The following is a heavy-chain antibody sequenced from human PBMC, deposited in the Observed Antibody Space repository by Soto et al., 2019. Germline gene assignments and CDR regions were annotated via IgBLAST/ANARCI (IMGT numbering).Heavy chain of an antibody. CDR1: GFTFSDYA. D-gene: IGHD3-22*01. V-gene: IGHV3-23*01. J-gene: IGHJ5*02. CDR3: AKDDYFDSSGYFNH. Sequence: GGSLRLSCAASGFTFSDYAMSWVRQAPGKGPEWVSAISGSGGSTYKADSMKGRFTISRDNSKNTLYLQMNSLRAEDTAVYYCAKDDYFDSSGYFNHWGQGTLVTVSS. CDR2: ISGSGGST.